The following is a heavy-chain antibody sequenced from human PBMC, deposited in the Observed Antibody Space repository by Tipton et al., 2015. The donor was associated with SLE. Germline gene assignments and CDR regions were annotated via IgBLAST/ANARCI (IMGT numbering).Heavy chain of an antibody. Sequence: SLRLSCAASGFTFSSYAMHWVRQAPGKGLEWVAVISYDGSNKYYADSVKGRFTISRDNSKNTLYLQMNSLRAEDTAVYYCARDRYSGSCEGYFDYWGQGTLVTVSS. D-gene: IGHD1-26*01. CDR2: ISYDGSNK. V-gene: IGHV3-30*04. CDR3: ARDRYSGSCEGYFDY. CDR1: GFTFSSYA. J-gene: IGHJ4*02.